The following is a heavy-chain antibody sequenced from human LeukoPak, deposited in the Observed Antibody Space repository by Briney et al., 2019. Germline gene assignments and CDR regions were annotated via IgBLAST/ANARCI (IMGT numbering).Heavy chain of an antibody. J-gene: IGHJ4*02. Sequence: GGSLRLSCAASGFTFSSYAMHWVRQAPGKGLEWVAVMSYDGFTKYYADSVKGRFTISRDNSKNTLYLQMNSLRPEDTAVYYCARDRLPSHQDDFDYWGQGTLVTVSS. CDR3: ARDRLPSHQDDFDY. D-gene: IGHD3-3*01. V-gene: IGHV3-30*04. CDR1: GFTFSSYA. CDR2: MSYDGFTK.